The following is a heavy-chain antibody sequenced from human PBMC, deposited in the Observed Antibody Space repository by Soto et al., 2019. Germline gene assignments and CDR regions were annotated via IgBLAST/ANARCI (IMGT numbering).Heavy chain of an antibody. CDR3: AFSPYGDYYYYYGMDV. D-gene: IGHD4-17*01. J-gene: IGHJ6*02. CDR1: GGSFSGYY. V-gene: IGHV4-34*01. Sequence: SETLSLTCAVYGGSFSGYYWSWIRQPPGKGLEWIGEINHSGSTNYNPPLKSRVTISVDTSKNQFSLKLSSVTAADTAVYYCAFSPYGDYYYYYGMDVWGQGTTVTSP. CDR2: INHSGST.